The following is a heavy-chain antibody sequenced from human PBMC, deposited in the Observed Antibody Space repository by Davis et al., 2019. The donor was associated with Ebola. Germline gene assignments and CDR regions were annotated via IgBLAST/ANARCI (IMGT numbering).Heavy chain of an antibody. CDR3: ARGAETPIPPNY. D-gene: IGHD4-23*01. CDR1: GGSISSSNYY. CDR2: IYYSGNT. J-gene: IGHJ4*02. Sequence: PSETLSLTCTVSGGSISSSNYYWGWIRQPPGKGLEWIGNIYYSGNTYYNPSLKSRVTISVDTSKNQFSLKLSSVTAADTAVYFCARGAETPIPPNYWGPGTLVTVSS. V-gene: IGHV4-39*01.